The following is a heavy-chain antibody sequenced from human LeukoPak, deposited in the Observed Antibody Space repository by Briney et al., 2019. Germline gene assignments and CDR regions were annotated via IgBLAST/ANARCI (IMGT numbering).Heavy chain of an antibody. CDR3: ARGMPMAGRSTFYY. V-gene: IGHV3-7*04. CDR1: GFTFGNHW. D-gene: IGHD6-19*01. J-gene: IGHJ4*02. Sequence: GGSLRLSCEASGFTFGNHWMTWVRQAPGKGLEWVANIKQDGSEKYFMDSVKGRFTSSRDNAKNSLYLQMNSLRAEDTAVYYCARGMPMAGRSTFYYWGQGTLVTVSS. CDR2: IKQDGSEK.